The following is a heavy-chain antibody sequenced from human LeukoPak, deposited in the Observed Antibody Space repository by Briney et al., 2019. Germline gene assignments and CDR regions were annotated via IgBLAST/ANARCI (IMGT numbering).Heavy chain of an antibody. CDR1: GGSISSSSYY. Sequence: SETLSLTCTVSGGSISSSSYYWGWIRQPPGKGLEWIGGIYYSGSTYYNPSLKSRVTISVDTSKNQFSLKLSSVTAADTAVYYCARVGKTYSYYYYYMDVWGKGTTVTVSS. J-gene: IGHJ6*03. CDR2: IYYSGST. D-gene: IGHD1-1*01. V-gene: IGHV4-39*07. CDR3: ARVGKTYSYYYYYMDV.